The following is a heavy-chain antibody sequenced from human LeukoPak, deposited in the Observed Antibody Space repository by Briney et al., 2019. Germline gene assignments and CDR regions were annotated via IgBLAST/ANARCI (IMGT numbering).Heavy chain of an antibody. CDR1: GFPFSRYA. J-gene: IGHJ4*02. D-gene: IGHD3-22*01. Sequence: GTSLRLSCAAPGFPFSRYAVHWVRQAPGKGLEWVALRSHDGGIEDYADSVKGRFTISRDNSRNTLYLQMNSLKPEDTAVYYCASSNEFYYDTSTYVDYWGQGTLVTVSS. CDR3: ASSNEFYYDTSTYVDY. V-gene: IGHV3-30-3*01. CDR2: RSHDGGIE.